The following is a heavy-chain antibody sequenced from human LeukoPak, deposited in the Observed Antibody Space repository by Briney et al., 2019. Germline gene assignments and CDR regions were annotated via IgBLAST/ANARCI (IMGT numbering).Heavy chain of an antibody. CDR2: IYSGGST. D-gene: IGHD3-22*01. Sequence: GGSLRLSCAASGFSVSRNYMTWVRQAPGEGLEWVSLIYSGGSTSYADSVKGRFTISRDNSKNTLYLQMNSLRAEDTAVYYCARKHYYDSSGFFPPMDYWGQGTLVTVSS. J-gene: IGHJ4*02. CDR3: ARKHYYDSSGFFPPMDY. V-gene: IGHV3-66*01. CDR1: GFSVSRNY.